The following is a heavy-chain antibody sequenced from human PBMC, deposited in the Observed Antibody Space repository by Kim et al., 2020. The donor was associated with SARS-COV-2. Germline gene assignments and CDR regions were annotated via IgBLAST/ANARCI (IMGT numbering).Heavy chain of an antibody. J-gene: IGHJ4*02. D-gene: IGHD4-17*01. CDR3: ASGIYGDYGLDY. V-gene: IGHV3-33*01. Sequence: YYADSVKGRFTISRDNSKNTLYLQMNSLRAEDTAVYYCASGIYGDYGLDYWGQGTLVTVSS.